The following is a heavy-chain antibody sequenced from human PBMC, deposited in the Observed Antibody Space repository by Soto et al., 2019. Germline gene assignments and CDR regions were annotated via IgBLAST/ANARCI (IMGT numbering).Heavy chain of an antibody. D-gene: IGHD5-12*01. V-gene: IGHV3-33*01. CDR3: ERGGRDIVATIVFY. Sequence: GSSLRLSCSASGFTFSSYGMHWVLQAPGKGLEWVAVIWYDGSNKYYADSVKGLFTISRDNSKNTLYLQMNSLRAEDTAVYYCERGGRDIVATIVFYWGQGTLVTVSS. CDR1: GFTFSSYG. CDR2: IWYDGSNK. J-gene: IGHJ4*02.